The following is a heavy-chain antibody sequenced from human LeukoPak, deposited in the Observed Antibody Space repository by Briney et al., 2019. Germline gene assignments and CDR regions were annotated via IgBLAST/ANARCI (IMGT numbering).Heavy chain of an antibody. CDR2: IKQDGSEK. V-gene: IGHV3-7*01. CDR3: VRVRGHCSSTSCRFDY. CDR1: GFTFSSYW. J-gene: IGHJ4*02. Sequence: PGGSLRLSCAASGFTFSSYWMSWVRQAPGKGLEWVANIKQDGSEKYYVDSVKGRFTISRDNAKNSLYLQMNSLRAEDTAVYYCVRVRGHCSSTSCRFDYWGQGTLVTVSS. D-gene: IGHD2-2*01.